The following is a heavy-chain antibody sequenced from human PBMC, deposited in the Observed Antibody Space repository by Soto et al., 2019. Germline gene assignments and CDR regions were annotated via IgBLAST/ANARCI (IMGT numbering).Heavy chain of an antibody. J-gene: IGHJ5*02. CDR3: ARVITIVGVVIKDNWFDP. CDR2: ISAYNGNT. V-gene: IGHV1-18*01. Sequence: GASVKVSCKASGYTFTSYGISWVRQAPGQGLEWMGWISAYNGNTNYAQKLQGRVTMTTDTSTSTAYMELRSLRSDDTAVYYCARVITIVGVVIKDNWFDPWGQGTLVNVSS. CDR1: GYTFTSYG. D-gene: IGHD3-3*01.